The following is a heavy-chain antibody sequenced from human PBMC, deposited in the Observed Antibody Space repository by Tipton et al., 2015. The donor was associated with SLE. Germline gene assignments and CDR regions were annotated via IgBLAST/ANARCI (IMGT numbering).Heavy chain of an antibody. CDR1: GGSFSGYY. Sequence: LRLSCAVYGGSFSGYYWSWIRQPPGKGLEWIGEINHSGSTNYNPSLKSRVTISVDTSKNQFSLKLSSVTAADTAVYYCASGRAAAEDYWGQGTLVTVSS. D-gene: IGHD6-13*01. CDR3: ASGRAAAEDY. J-gene: IGHJ4*02. V-gene: IGHV4-34*01. CDR2: INHSGST.